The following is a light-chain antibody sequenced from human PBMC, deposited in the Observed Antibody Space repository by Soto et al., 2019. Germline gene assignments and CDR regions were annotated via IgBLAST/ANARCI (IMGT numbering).Light chain of an antibody. CDR1: SSDVGDYNY. V-gene: IGLV2-14*01. CDR2: DVS. CDR3: SSYTISITPGVV. J-gene: IGLJ2*01. Sequence: QSVLTQPASVSGSPGQSITISCTGTSSDVGDYNYVSWYQQHPGKAPKLMIYDVSNRPSGVSNRVSGSKSGNTASLTISGLQAEDEADYYCSSYTISITPGVVFGGGTKVTVL.